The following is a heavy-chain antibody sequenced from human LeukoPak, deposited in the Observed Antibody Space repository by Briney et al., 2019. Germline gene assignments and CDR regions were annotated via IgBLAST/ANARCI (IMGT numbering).Heavy chain of an antibody. V-gene: IGHV1-46*01. CDR2: INPSGGST. CDR3: ARDNKEQQLVQGAFDI. J-gene: IGHJ3*02. D-gene: IGHD6-13*01. Sequence: APEKVSCKASGYTFTSHYMHWVRQAPGQGLEWMGIINPSGGSTSYAQKFQGRVTMTRDTSTSTVYMELSSLRSEDTAVYYCARDNKEQQLVQGAFDIWGQGTMVTVSS. CDR1: GYTFTSHY.